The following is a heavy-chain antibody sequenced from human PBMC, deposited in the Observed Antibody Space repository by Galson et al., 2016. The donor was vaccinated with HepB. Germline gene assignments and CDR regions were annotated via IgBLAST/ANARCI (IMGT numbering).Heavy chain of an antibody. D-gene: IGHD1-1*01. CDR1: GFMFGDYA. CDR3: CRTWYNCYRDAFDI. Sequence: SLRLSCAASGFMFGDYAMSWFRQAPGKGLEWVGLIRSKAYGGRTEYAASVKGRFTISRDDSKSIAYLQMNSLKTEDTAAYYCCRTWYNCYRDAFDIWGQGTIVTVSS. J-gene: IGHJ3*02. V-gene: IGHV3-49*03. CDR2: IRSKAYGGRT.